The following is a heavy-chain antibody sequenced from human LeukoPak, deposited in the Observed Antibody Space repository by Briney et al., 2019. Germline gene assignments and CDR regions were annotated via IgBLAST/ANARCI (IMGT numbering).Heavy chain of an antibody. Sequence: ASVKVSCKASGYTFTSYGISWVRQAPGQGLEWMGWISAYNGNTNYAQKLQDRVTMTTDTSTSTAYMELRSLRSDDTAVYYCARDGLRLGELSPTPDYWGQGTLVTVSS. CDR3: ARDGLRLGELSPTPDY. D-gene: IGHD3-16*02. CDR2: ISAYNGNT. J-gene: IGHJ4*02. V-gene: IGHV1-18*01. CDR1: GYTFTSYG.